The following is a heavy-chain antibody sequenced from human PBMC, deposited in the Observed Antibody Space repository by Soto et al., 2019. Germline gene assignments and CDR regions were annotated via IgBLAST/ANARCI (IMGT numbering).Heavy chain of an antibody. CDR3: ARSNYGAFDI. CDR2: IYYSGGT. D-gene: IGHD1-7*01. J-gene: IGHJ3*02. Sequence: PSETLSLTCTVSGGSISSYYWSWIRQPPGKGLEWIGYIYYSGGTNYNPSLKSRVTISVDTSKNQFSLKLSSVTAADTAVYYCARSNYGAFDIWGQGKMVTVSS. V-gene: IGHV4-59*01. CDR1: GGSISSYY.